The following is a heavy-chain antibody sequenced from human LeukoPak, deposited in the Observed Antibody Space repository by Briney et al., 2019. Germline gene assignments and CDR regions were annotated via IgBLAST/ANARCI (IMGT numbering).Heavy chain of an antibody. V-gene: IGHV3-73*01. CDR2: IRSKANSYAT. Sequence: GGSLRLSCAASGFTFSGSAMHWDRQASGKGLEWVGRIRSKANSYATAYAASVKGRFTISRDDSKNTAYLQMNSLKTEDTAVYYCTTNYGSGSYYKEGYYYGMDVWGLGTTVTVSS. CDR1: GFTFSGSA. CDR3: TTNYGSGSYYKEGYYYGMDV. J-gene: IGHJ6*02. D-gene: IGHD3-10*01.